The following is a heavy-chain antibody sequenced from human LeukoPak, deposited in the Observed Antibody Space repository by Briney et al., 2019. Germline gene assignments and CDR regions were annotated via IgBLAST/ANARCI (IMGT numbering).Heavy chain of an antibody. D-gene: IGHD2-15*01. CDR2: TSYRSRWYN. Sequence: SQTLSLTCAISGDSVSSSSVAWNWIRQSPSRGLEWLGRTSYRSRWYNDYAVSVRSRITITSDTSKNQFSLQLNSVTPDDTAVYYCARVQFCSGGSCQGYFQHWGQGTLVTVSS. J-gene: IGHJ1*01. V-gene: IGHV6-1*01. CDR1: GDSVSSSSVA. CDR3: ARVQFCSGGSCQGYFQH.